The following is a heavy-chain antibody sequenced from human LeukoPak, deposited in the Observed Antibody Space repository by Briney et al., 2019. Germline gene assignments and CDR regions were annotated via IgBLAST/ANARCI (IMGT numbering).Heavy chain of an antibody. CDR3: ARAITIYGVVTPFDP. CDR2: IYYSGST. Sequence: SETLSLTCTVSGGSISSYYWSWIRQPPGKGLEWIGYIYYSGSTYYNPSLKSRVTISLDTSKNQFSLKLTYVTAADTAVYYCARAITIYGVVTPFDPWGQGTLVTVSS. D-gene: IGHD3-3*01. V-gene: IGHV4-59*12. CDR1: GGSISSYY. J-gene: IGHJ5*02.